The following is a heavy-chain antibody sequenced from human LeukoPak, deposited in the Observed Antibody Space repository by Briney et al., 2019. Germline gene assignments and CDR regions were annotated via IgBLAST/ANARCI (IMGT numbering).Heavy chain of an antibody. J-gene: IGHJ4*02. CDR1: GFTFDDYA. V-gene: IGHV3-9*01. Sequence: QPGGSLRLSCAASGFTFDDYAMHWVRQAPGKGLEWVSGISWNSGSIGYADSVKGRFTISRDNAKNSLYLQMNSLRAEDTALYYCAKDTTTAVAGANLNYFDYWGQGTLVTVSS. CDR2: ISWNSGSI. D-gene: IGHD6-19*01. CDR3: AKDTTTAVAGANLNYFDY.